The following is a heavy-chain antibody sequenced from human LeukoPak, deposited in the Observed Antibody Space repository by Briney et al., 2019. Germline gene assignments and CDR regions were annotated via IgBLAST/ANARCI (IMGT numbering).Heavy chain of an antibody. CDR3: ARVGKGGSYFFDY. CDR1: GFTFSSYS. CDR2: ISSSSSYI. Sequence: GGSLRLSCAASGFTFSSYSMNWVRQAPGKWLEWVSSISSSSSYIYYADSVRGRFTISRDNAKNSLYLQMNSLRAEDTAVYYCARVGKGGSYFFDYWGQGTLVTVSS. J-gene: IGHJ4*02. V-gene: IGHV3-21*01. D-gene: IGHD1-26*01.